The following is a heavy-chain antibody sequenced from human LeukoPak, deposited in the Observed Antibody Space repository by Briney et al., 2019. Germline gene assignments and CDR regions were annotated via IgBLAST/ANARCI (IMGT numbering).Heavy chain of an antibody. J-gene: IGHJ4*02. V-gene: IGHV4-34*01. Sequence: SETLSLTCAAYGGSFSGYYWSWIRQPPGKGLEWIGEINHSGSTNYNPSLKSRVTISVDTSKNQFSLKLSSVTAADTAVYYCARVAYSGTYYGADYFDYWGQGTLVTVSS. CDR1: GGSFSGYY. D-gene: IGHD1-26*01. CDR3: ARVAYSGTYYGADYFDY. CDR2: INHSGST.